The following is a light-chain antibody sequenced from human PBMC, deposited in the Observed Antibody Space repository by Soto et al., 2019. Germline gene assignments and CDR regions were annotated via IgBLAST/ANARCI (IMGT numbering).Light chain of an antibody. CDR1: SSNIGAGYD. Sequence: QSALTQPPSVSGAPGQRVTISCAGGSSNIGAGYDVHWYQHIPGTAPKLLIYINTNRPSGVPDRFSGSRSGPSASLAITGRQAQDEAVYFCQSYDSTLKTYVFGSGTKVTVL. J-gene: IGLJ1*01. V-gene: IGLV1-40*01. CDR2: INT. CDR3: QSYDSTLKTYV.